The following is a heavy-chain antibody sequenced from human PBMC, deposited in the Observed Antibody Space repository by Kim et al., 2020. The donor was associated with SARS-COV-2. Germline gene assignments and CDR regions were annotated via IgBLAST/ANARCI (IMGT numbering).Heavy chain of an antibody. D-gene: IGHD2-8*01. Sequence: SVKVSCKASGGTFSSYAISWVRQAPGQGLEWMGGIIPIFGTANYAQKFQGRVTITADESTSTAYMELSSLRSEDTAVYYCATLETNADGMDVWGQGTTVTVSS. CDR1: GGTFSSYA. J-gene: IGHJ6*02. CDR2: IIPIFGTA. V-gene: IGHV1-69*13. CDR3: ATLETNADGMDV.